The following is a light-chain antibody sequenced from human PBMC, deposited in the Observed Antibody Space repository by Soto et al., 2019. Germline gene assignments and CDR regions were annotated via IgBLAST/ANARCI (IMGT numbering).Light chain of an antibody. CDR3: QQYGSSSYT. Sequence: IVLTQSPGTLSLSPRERATLSCRASQSVSRNNLAWYQQKSGQAPRLLIYGASSRATGIPDRFSGSGSGTDFTLTISRLEPEDFAVYYCQQYGSSSYTFGQGTKVEIK. CDR2: GAS. J-gene: IGKJ2*01. V-gene: IGKV3-20*01. CDR1: QSVSRNN.